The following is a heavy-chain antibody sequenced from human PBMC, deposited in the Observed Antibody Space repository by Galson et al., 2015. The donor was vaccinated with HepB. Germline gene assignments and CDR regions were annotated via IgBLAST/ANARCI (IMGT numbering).Heavy chain of an antibody. D-gene: IGHD5-18*01. CDR3: ARDLVQLWFPYGVGSDY. CDR2: IKQDGSEK. Sequence: SLRLSCAASGFTFSSYWMSWVRRAPGKGLEWVANIKQDGSEKYYVDSVKGRFTISRDNAKNSLYLQMNSLRAEDTAVYYCARDLVQLWFPYGVGSDYWGQGTLVTVSS. J-gene: IGHJ4*02. V-gene: IGHV3-7*01. CDR1: GFTFSSYW.